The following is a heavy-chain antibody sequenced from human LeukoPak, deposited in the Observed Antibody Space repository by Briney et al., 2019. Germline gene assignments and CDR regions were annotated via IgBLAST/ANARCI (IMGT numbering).Heavy chain of an antibody. Sequence: GGSLRLSCVASGFXFSSYEINWVRQAPGKGLEWVSYISGSGSTIYYADSVKGRFTISRDNAKNSLYLQMNSLRAEDTAVYYCARKYCSSTSCLIDNWGQGTLVTVSS. CDR3: ARKYCSSTSCLIDN. CDR2: ISGSGSTI. V-gene: IGHV3-48*03. D-gene: IGHD2-2*01. CDR1: GFXFSSYE. J-gene: IGHJ4*02.